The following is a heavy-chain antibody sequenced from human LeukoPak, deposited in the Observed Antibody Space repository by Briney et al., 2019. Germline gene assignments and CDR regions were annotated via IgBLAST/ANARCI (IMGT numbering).Heavy chain of an antibody. J-gene: IGHJ4*02. CDR2: ISGSGGST. Sequence: GGSLRLSCAASGFTFSSYWMHWVRQAPGKGLVWVSAISGSGGSTYYADPVKGRFTISRDNAKNTLYLQMNSLRAEDTAVYYCAKDPGPYYDFWSGYWLRWGQGTLVTVSS. CDR1: GFTFSSYW. V-gene: IGHV3-23*01. D-gene: IGHD3-3*01. CDR3: AKDPGPYYDFWSGYWLR.